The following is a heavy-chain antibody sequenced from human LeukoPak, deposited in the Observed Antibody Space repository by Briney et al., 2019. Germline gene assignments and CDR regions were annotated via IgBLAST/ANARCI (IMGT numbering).Heavy chain of an antibody. V-gene: IGHV4-39*01. J-gene: IGHJ3*02. CDR3: ARVCWAYGSGRVAFDI. D-gene: IGHD3-10*01. CDR1: GGSISSSSYY. Sequence: PSETLSLTCTVSGGSISSSSYYWGWLRHPPGKALEWIGSIYYSGSTYYNPSLKSRVTISVDTSKNQFSLKLSSVTAADTAVDYCARVCWAYGSGRVAFDICGQGTMVTVSS. CDR2: IYYSGST.